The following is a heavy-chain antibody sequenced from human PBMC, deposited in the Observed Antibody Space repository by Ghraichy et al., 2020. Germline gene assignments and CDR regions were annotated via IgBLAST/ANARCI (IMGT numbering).Heavy chain of an antibody. CDR3: ARDQVGGCSGGSCYEFGWYFDL. D-gene: IGHD2-15*01. CDR2: IIPIFGTA. V-gene: IGHV1-69*13. J-gene: IGHJ2*01. CDR1: GGTFSSYA. Sequence: SVKVSCKASGGTFSSYAISWVRQAPGQGLEWMGGIIPIFGTANYAQKFQGRVTITADESTSTAYMELSSLRSEDTAVYYCARDQVGGCSGGSCYEFGWYFDLWGRGTLVTVSS.